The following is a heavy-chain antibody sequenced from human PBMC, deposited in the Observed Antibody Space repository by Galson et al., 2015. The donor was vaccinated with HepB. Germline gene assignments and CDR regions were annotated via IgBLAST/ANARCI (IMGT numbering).Heavy chain of an antibody. J-gene: IGHJ4*02. V-gene: IGHV1-18*01. CDR3: ARDPGGGPTTFDY. CDR2: ISAYNGNT. Sequence: SVKVSCKVSGYTFTIYGISWVRQVPGQGLEWMGWISAYNGNTNYAQKLQGRVTMTTDTSTTTAYMELRSLRSDDTAVYYCARDPGGGPTTFDYWGQGTLVTVSS. CDR1: GYTFTIYG. D-gene: IGHD1-26*01.